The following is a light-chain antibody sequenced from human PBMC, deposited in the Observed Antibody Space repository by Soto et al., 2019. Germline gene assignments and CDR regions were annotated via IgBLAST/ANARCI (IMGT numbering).Light chain of an antibody. Sequence: EIVMTQSPATLSVSLGERVTLSCRASQSVRSSLAWYQQKPGQAPRLLIYDASTRAPGIPARFSGSGSGTELTLTISSLQSDDFAVYFCHSYDKWPPGTFGQGTKVEIK. V-gene: IGKV3-15*01. CDR2: DAS. J-gene: IGKJ1*01. CDR1: QSVRSS. CDR3: HSYDKWPPGT.